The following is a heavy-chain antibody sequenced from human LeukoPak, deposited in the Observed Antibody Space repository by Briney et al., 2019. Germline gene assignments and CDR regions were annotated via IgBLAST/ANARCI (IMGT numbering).Heavy chain of an antibody. CDR2: ISSSSSYI. CDR3: ARHNYPYDSGGYYYAY. CDR1: GFTFSSYS. Sequence: KAGGSPRLSCAASGFTFSSYSMDWVRQPPGKGLEWVSSISSSSSYIYYADSVKGRFTISRDNAKNSLYLQMNSLRAEDTAVYYCARHNYPYDSGGYYYAYWGQGTLVTVSS. J-gene: IGHJ4*02. D-gene: IGHD3-22*01. V-gene: IGHV3-21*01.